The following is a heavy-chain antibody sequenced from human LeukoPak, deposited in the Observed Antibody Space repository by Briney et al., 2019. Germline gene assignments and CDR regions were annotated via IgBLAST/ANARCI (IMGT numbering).Heavy chain of an antibody. Sequence: GGSLRLSCAASGFRFNTYWMSWVRQAPGKGLEWVSYISSSGSTIYYADSVKGRFTISRDNAKNSLYLQMNSLRAEDTAVYYCAKDSRRIWLGYDSSGLYYFDYWGQGTLVTVSS. D-gene: IGHD3-22*01. CDR3: AKDSRRIWLGYDSSGLYYFDY. V-gene: IGHV3-48*04. J-gene: IGHJ4*02. CDR1: GFRFNTYW. CDR2: ISSSGSTI.